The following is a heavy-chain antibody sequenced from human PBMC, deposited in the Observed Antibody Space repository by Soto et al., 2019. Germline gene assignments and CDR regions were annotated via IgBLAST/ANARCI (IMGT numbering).Heavy chain of an antibody. D-gene: IGHD2-2*01. CDR2: NIPVAGTA. CDR1: GGTFSSYA. J-gene: IGHJ6*02. Sequence: QVQLVQSGAEVKKPGSSVKVSCKASGGTFSSYAISWVRQAPGQGLEWMGGNIPVAGTANYAQKFQGRVTITADESTTTAYRERRSLRSEDTSGYYCERSQGRSTIFQIYYCHYYGMDVWGQGTRVTFSS. V-gene: IGHV1-69*01. CDR3: ERSQGRSTIFQIYYCHYYGMDV.